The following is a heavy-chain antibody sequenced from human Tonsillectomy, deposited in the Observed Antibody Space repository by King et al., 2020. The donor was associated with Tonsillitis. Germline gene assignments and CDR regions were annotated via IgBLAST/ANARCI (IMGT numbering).Heavy chain of an antibody. J-gene: IGHJ4*02. Sequence: VQLVESGGGVVQPGRSLRLSCAASGFTFSSYAMHWVRQAPGKGLEWVAVISYDGSNKYYADSVKGRFTISRDNSKNTLYLQMNSLRAEDTAVYYCPRIDWSGNYFDYWGQGTLVTVSS. CDR1: GFTFSSYA. CDR3: PRIDWSGNYFDY. CDR2: ISYDGSNK. V-gene: IGHV3-30*01. D-gene: IGHD3-3*01.